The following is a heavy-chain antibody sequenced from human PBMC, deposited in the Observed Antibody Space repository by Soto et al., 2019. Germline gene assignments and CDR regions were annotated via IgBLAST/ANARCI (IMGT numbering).Heavy chain of an antibody. CDR3: ASSFSEGPGYFDY. CDR2: IYYSGST. Sequence: WETLSLTCTVSGGSISSYYWSWIRQPPGKGLEWIGYIYYSGSTNYNPSLKSRVTISVDTSKNQFSLKLSSVTAADTAVYYCASSFSEGPGYFDYWGQGTLVTVSS. CDR1: GGSISSYY. J-gene: IGHJ4*02. V-gene: IGHV4-59*01.